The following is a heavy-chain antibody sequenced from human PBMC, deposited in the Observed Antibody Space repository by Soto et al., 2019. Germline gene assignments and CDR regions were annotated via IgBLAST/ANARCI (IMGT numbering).Heavy chain of an antibody. CDR1: GGSFSGYY. CDR3: ARERVNIVVVVAAATNYDAFDI. V-gene: IGHV4-34*01. CDR2: INHSGST. J-gene: IGHJ3*02. Sequence: SETLSLTCAVYGGSFSGYYWSWIRQPPGKGLEWIGEINHSGSTNYNPSLKSRVTISVDTSKNQFSLKLSSVTAADTAVYYCARERVNIVVVVAAATNYDAFDIWGQGTMVTVSS. D-gene: IGHD2-15*01.